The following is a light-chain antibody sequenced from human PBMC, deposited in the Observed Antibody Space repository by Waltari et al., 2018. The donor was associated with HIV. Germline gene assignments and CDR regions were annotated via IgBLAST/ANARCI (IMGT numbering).Light chain of an antibody. V-gene: IGLV1-47*01. CDR3: AAWDDSLSGPV. CDR1: SSNIGNNY. CDR2: RNH. J-gene: IGLJ3*02. Sequence: QSVLTQPPSGSGTPGQRVTIPCSGSSSNIGNNYVNWYQQLSGTAPKLLIYRNHHRPSGVPDRFSGSTSGTSASLAISGLQSEDEADYYCAAWDDSLSGPVFGGGTKLTVL.